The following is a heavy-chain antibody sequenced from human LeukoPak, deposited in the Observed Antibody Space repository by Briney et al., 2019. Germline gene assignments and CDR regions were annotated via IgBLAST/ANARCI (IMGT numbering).Heavy chain of an antibody. CDR2: IHYTGST. V-gene: IGHV4-59*01. D-gene: IGHD3-10*01. J-gene: IGHJ5*02. CDR1: GGSISTYY. CDR3: ARGGYYGSGNDFRFDP. Sequence: SETLSLTCTVSGGSISTYYWSWIRQSPGKGLECIGYIHYTGSTNYNPSLKSRVTISVETSKNQFSLKLKSVTAADTAVYYCARGGYYGSGNDFRFDPWGQGTLVTVSS.